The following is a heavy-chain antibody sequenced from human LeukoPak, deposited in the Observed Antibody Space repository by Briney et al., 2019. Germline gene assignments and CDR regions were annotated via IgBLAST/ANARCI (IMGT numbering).Heavy chain of an antibody. V-gene: IGHV4-4*07. D-gene: IGHD3-10*01. CDR2: IYTSGST. J-gene: IGHJ4*02. CDR3: ARGRPRYYYGSGSTEHYFDY. Sequence: SETLSLTCTVSGDSISPYHWSWVRQPAGKGLEWIGRIYTSGSTNYNPSLKSRVTISVDTSKNQFSLKLSSVTAADTAVYYCARGRPRYYYGSGSTEHYFDYWGQGTLVTVSS. CDR1: GDSISPYH.